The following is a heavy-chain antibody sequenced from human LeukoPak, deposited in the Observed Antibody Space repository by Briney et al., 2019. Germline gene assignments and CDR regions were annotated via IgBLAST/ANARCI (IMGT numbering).Heavy chain of an antibody. Sequence: GGSLRLSCAASGFTFSDDYMSWIRQAPGKGLEWVSYISSSSSYTNYADSVKGRFTISRDNAKNSLYLQMNSLRAEDTAVYYCARESRDGYNPDYWGQGTLVTVSS. D-gene: IGHD5-24*01. CDR1: GFTFSDDY. CDR3: ARESRDGYNPDY. CDR2: ISSSSSYT. V-gene: IGHV3-11*05. J-gene: IGHJ4*02.